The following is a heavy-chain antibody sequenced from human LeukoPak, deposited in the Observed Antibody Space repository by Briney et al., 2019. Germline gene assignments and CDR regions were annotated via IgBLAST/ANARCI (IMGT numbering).Heavy chain of an antibody. CDR2: IYHSGST. J-gene: IGHJ4*02. V-gene: IGHV4-30-2*01. D-gene: IGHD2-15*01. CDR1: GGSISSGGYY. Sequence: NPSETLSLTCTVSGGSISSGGYYWSWIRQPPGKGLEWIGYIYHSGSTYHNPSLKSRVTISVDRSKNQFSLKLSSVTAADTAVYYCARGGDCSGGSCYDYWGQGTLVTVSS. CDR3: ARGGDCSGGSCYDY.